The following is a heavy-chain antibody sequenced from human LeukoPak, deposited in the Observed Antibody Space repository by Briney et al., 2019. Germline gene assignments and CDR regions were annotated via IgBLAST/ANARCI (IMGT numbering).Heavy chain of an antibody. CDR3: AKAWDKYYDFLGPFDY. CDR2: ISYDGSNK. CDR1: GFTFSSYG. D-gene: IGHD3-3*01. V-gene: IGHV3-30*18. J-gene: IGHJ4*02. Sequence: GGSLRLSCSASGFTFSSYGMHWVRQAPGRGLEWVAFISYDGSNKYYADSVKGRFTISRDNSKNTLYLQMNSLRAEDTAVYYCAKAWDKYYDFLGPFDYWGQGTLVTVSS.